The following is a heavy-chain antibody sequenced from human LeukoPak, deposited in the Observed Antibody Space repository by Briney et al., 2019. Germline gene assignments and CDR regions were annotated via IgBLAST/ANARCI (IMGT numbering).Heavy chain of an antibody. CDR1: GFTFDDYA. D-gene: IGHD2-2*01. CDR2: ISGDGDST. Sequence: GGSLRLSCAASGFTFDDYAMHWVRQAPGKGLEWVSLISGDGDSTYYADSVKGRFTISRDNSKNYLYLQMNSLRTEDTAFYYCAKGDGYCSTTSCLAGDYWGQGTLVTVSS. CDR3: AKGDGYCSTTSCLAGDY. J-gene: IGHJ4*02. V-gene: IGHV3-43*02.